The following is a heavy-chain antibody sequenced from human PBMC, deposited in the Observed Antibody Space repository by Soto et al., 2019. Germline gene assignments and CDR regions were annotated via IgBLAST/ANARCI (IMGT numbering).Heavy chain of an antibody. V-gene: IGHV3-33*01. Sequence: GGSLRLSCAASGFTFRNYGMHWVRQAPGKGLEWVAGISYDGSDKYYADYVKGRFTISRDNSKNTLYLQMNSLRVEDTAVYYCASGRRSQQLEAYYFDYWGQGTLVTVSS. J-gene: IGHJ4*02. D-gene: IGHD6-13*01. CDR1: GFTFRNYG. CDR3: ASGRRSQQLEAYYFDY. CDR2: ISYDGSDK.